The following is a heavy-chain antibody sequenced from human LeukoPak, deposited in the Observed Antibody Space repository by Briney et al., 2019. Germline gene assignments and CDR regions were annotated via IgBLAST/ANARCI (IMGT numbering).Heavy chain of an antibody. CDR1: GFTVSSNY. CDR2: IYSGGST. D-gene: IGHD6-13*01. J-gene: IGHJ4*02. V-gene: IGHV3-53*01. Sequence: PGGSLRLSCAASGFTVSSNYMSWVRQAPGKGLEWVSVIYSGGSTYYADSVKGRFTISRDNSKNTLYLQMNSLRAEDTAVYYCARLAAAGSRGYWGQGTLVTVSS. CDR3: ARLAAAGSRGY.